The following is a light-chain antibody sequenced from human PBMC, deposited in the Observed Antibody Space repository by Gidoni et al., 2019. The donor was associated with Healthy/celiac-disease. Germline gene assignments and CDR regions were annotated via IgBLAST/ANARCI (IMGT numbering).Light chain of an antibody. CDR2: VAS. V-gene: IGKV3-15*01. CDR1: QSVSSN. Sequence: EIVMTQSPATLSVSPGERATLSCRASQSVSSNLAWYQQKPGQAPRLLIDVASTRATGIPARFSRSGSRTEFTLTISILQSEDFAVYYCQQYNNWPPYTFGQGTKLEIK. CDR3: QQYNNWPPYT. J-gene: IGKJ2*01.